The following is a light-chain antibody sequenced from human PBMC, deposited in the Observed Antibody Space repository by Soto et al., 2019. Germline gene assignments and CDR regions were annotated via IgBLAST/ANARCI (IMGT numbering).Light chain of an antibody. Sequence: DIQMTQSPSTLPASVGDRVTSPCRASQSIRSWLAWYQQKPGKAPKLLIYKASTLKSGVPSRFSGSGSGTEFTLTISSLQPDDFATYYCQQYNSYSRTFGQGTKVDIK. J-gene: IGKJ1*01. CDR1: QSIRSW. CDR2: KAS. CDR3: QQYNSYSRT. V-gene: IGKV1-5*03.